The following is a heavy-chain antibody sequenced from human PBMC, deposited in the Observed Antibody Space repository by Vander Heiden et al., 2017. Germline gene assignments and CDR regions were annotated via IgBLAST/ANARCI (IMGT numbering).Heavy chain of an antibody. J-gene: IGHJ4*02. V-gene: IGHV3-53*01. Sequence: EVQLVESGGVLIQPGVSLKLSCAASGFTVSSNYMSWVRQAPGKGLEWVSVIYSGGSTYYADSVKGRFTISRDNSKNTLYLQMNSLRAEDTAVYYCASSWATAIPPFDYWGQGTLVTVSS. CDR2: IYSGGST. D-gene: IGHD2-21*02. CDR3: ASSWATAIPPFDY. CDR1: GFTVSSNY.